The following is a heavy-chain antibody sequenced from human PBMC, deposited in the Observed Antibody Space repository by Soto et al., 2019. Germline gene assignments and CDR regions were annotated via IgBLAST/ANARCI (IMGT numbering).Heavy chain of an antibody. V-gene: IGHV2-5*01. CDR3: AHRARLGELSGGLFDY. CDR2: IYWNDDK. CDR1: GFSLSTSGVG. D-gene: IGHD3-16*02. Sequence: QITLKESGPTLVKPTQTLTLTCTFSGFSLSTSGVGVGWIRQPPGKALEWLALIYWNDDKRYSPSLKSRLTITKDTSKNQVVLTMTNMDPVDTATYYCAHRARLGELSGGLFDYWGQGTLVTVSS. J-gene: IGHJ4*02.